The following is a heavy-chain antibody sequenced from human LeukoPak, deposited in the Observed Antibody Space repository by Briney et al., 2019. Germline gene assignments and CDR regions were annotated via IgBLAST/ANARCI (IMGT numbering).Heavy chain of an antibody. CDR2: ISSSSSYI. V-gene: IGHV3-21*01. Sequence: GGSLRLSCAASGFTFSSYSMNWVRQAPGKGLEWVSSISSSSSYIYYADSVEGRFTISRDNAKNSLYLQMNSLRAEDTAVYYCARAGPRGSSGWSHWYFDLWGRGTLVTVSS. D-gene: IGHD6-19*01. CDR3: ARAGPRGSSGWSHWYFDL. J-gene: IGHJ2*01. CDR1: GFTFSSYS.